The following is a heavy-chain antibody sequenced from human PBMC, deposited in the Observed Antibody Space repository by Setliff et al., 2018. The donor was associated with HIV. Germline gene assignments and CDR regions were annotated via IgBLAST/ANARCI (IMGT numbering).Heavy chain of an antibody. J-gene: IGHJ4*02. CDR3: AREESTEDYGSGSYGPTFPPPLIY. V-gene: IGHV1-69*05. Sequence: SVKVSCKASGYTFNNYGISWVRQAPGQGLEWMGGIIPIFGTANYAQKFQSRVTITTDESTSTAYMELSSLRSEDTAVYYCAREESTEDYGSGSYGPTFPPPLIYWGQGTLVTVSS. D-gene: IGHD3-10*01. CDR2: IIPIFGTA. CDR1: GYTFNNYG.